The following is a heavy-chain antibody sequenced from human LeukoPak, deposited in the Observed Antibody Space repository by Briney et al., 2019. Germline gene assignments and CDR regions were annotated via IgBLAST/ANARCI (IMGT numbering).Heavy chain of an antibody. CDR3: ATGPFDY. D-gene: IGHD1-1*01. V-gene: IGHV4-61*08. CDR2: IYYSGST. CDR1: GGSISSGGYS. Sequence: ASETLSLTCAVSGGSISSGGYSWSWIRQPPGKGLEWIGYIYYSGSTNYNPSLKSRVTISVDTSKNQFSLKLSSVTAADTAVYYCATGPFDYWGQGTLVTVSS. J-gene: IGHJ4*02.